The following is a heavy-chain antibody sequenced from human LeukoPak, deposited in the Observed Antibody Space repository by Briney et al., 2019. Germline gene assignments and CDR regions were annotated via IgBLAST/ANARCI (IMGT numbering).Heavy chain of an antibody. CDR1: GGSISSYY. CDR3: ARDRAAAGFDY. CDR2: IYTSGST. V-gene: IGHV4-4*07. Sequence: SEPLSLPCSVSGGSISSYYWSWIRQPAAKGLVWIGRIYTSGSTNYTPSLKSRVTMSVDTSKNQFSLKLSSVTAADTAVYYCARDRAAAGFDYWGQGTLVTVSS. J-gene: IGHJ4*02. D-gene: IGHD6-13*01.